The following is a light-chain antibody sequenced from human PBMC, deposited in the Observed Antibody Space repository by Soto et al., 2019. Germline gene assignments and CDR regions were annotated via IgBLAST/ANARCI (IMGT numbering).Light chain of an antibody. V-gene: IGLV2-11*01. Sequence: QSALIQPPSVSGSPGQSVTIPCTGTSSDVGSYDYVSWYQQHPGTVPKPMIYNVNTRPSGVPDRFSGSKSGNTASMTISGLQAEDEADYWCCSYTSSATYYVFGTGTKVTVL. CDR3: CSYTSSATYYV. J-gene: IGLJ1*01. CDR1: SSDVGSYDY. CDR2: NVN.